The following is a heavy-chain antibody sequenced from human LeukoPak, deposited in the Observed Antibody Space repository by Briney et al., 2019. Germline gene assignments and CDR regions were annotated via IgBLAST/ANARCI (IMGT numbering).Heavy chain of an antibody. V-gene: IGHV3-30-3*01. CDR3: ARELGCYGSVYIPYYFDY. CDR1: GFTFSSYA. CDR2: ISYDGSNK. J-gene: IGHJ4*02. D-gene: IGHD3-10*01. Sequence: GGSLRLSCAASGFTFSSYAMHWVRQAPGKGLEWVAVISYDGSNKYYADSVKGRFTISRDNSKNTLYLQMNSLRAEDTAVYYCARELGCYGSVYIPYYFDYWGQGTLVTVSS.